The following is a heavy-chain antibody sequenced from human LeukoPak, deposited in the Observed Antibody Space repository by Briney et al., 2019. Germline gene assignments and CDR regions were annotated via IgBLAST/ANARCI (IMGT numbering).Heavy chain of an antibody. V-gene: IGHV3-30*02. CDR2: IRYDGSNK. D-gene: IGHD6-6*01. Sequence: PGGSLRLSCAASGFNFNSYGMHWVRQAPGKGLAWVAFIRYDGSNKYYADSVKGRFTISRDNSKNTLYLQMNSLRAEDTAGYYCAKGALVRSPHYFYYTDIWGKGTTVTVSS. J-gene: IGHJ6*03. CDR3: AKGALVRSPHYFYYTDI. CDR1: GFNFNSYG.